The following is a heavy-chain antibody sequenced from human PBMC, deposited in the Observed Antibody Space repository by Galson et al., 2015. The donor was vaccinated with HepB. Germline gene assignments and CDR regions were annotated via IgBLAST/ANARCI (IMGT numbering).Heavy chain of an antibody. CDR1: GGTFSSYA. V-gene: IGHV1-69*13. Sequence: SVKVSCKASGGTFSSYAISWVRQAPGQGLEWMGGIIPIFGTANYAQKFQGRVTITADGSTSTAYMELSSLRSEDTAVCYCASYEGGSYLGDAFDIWGQGTMVTVSS. CDR2: IIPIFGTA. J-gene: IGHJ3*02. D-gene: IGHD1-26*01. CDR3: ASYEGGSYLGDAFDI.